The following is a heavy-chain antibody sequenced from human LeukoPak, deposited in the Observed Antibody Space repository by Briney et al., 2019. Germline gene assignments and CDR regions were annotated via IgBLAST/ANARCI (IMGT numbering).Heavy chain of an antibody. J-gene: IGHJ5*02. CDR2: IYHSGNT. V-gene: IGHV4-38-2*01. Sequence: KPSDTLSLTRAVSDYSISSAYYWGWIRQPPGKGLEWIGSIYHSGNTYYNPSLKSRVTISVDTSKNQFSLKLSSVTAADTAVYYCARSRFNRYCSGGSCYSGLYNWFDPWGQGTLVTVSS. CDR1: DYSISSAYY. CDR3: ARSRFNRYCSGGSCYSGLYNWFDP. D-gene: IGHD2-15*01.